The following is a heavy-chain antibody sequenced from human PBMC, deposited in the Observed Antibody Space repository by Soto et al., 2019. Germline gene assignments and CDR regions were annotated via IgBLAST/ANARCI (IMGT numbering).Heavy chain of an antibody. Sequence: SETLSLTCVVSGDSITSNNWWTWVRQSPGTRLEWSGEIYPSGTTNYNPSLRSRATISVDRSKNHFSLTLNSLTAADTALYYCAIRPDGSPWLACWGQGTLVTVSS. CDR2: IYPSGTT. J-gene: IGHJ4*02. CDR1: GDSITSNNW. CDR3: AIRPDGSPWLAC. D-gene: IGHD6-19*01. V-gene: IGHV4-4*02.